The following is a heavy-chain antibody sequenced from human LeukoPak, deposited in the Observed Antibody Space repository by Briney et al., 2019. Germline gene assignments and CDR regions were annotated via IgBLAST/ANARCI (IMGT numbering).Heavy chain of an antibody. CDR1: GGSISTYF. D-gene: IGHD6-13*01. V-gene: IGHV4-59*01. CDR2: VYYSGST. J-gene: IGHJ3*02. CDR3: ARGGSSSSRRAFDI. Sequence: SETLSLTCTVSGGSISTYFWSWIRQPPGKGLEWIGYVYYSGSTNYNPSLKSRVTISVDTSKNHFSLKLSSVTAADTAVYYCARGGSSSSRRAFDIWGQGTMVTVSS.